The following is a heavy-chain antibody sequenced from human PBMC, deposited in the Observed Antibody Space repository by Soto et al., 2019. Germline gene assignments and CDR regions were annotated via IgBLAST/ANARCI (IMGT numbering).Heavy chain of an antibody. J-gene: IGHJ5*02. CDR1: GGSISSGDYY. CDR3: ARDAGTRFEWFDP. Sequence: PSETLSLTCTVSGGSISSGDYYWSWIRQPPGKGLEWIGYIYYSGSTYYNPSLKSRVTISVDTSKNQFSLKLSSVTAADTAVYYCARDAGTRFEWFDPWGQGTLVTVSS. CDR2: IYYSGST. V-gene: IGHV4-30-4*01. D-gene: IGHD1-7*01.